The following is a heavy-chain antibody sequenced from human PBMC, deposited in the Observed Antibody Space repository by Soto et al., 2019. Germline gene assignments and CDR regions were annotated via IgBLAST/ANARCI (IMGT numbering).Heavy chain of an antibody. D-gene: IGHD3-3*01. CDR1: GLTFSNY. V-gene: IGHV3-53*01. Sequence: PGGSLRLSCAASGLTFSNYLSWVRQAPGKGLEWVSVIFSADNTHYADSVKGRFTISRDNSKNTVFLQMNSLRAEDTAVYYCAITGAGYYIVWGQGTPVTVSS. J-gene: IGHJ4*02. CDR3: AITGAGYYIV. CDR2: IFSADNT.